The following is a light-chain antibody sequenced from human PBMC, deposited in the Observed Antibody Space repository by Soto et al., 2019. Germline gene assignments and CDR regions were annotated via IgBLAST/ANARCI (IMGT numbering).Light chain of an antibody. Sequence: DIQMTQSPSTLSASVGDRVTITCRASQSISSWLAWYQQKPGKTPKLLIYDASTLKSGVPSRFSGSGSGTEFTLTISSLQPDDFATYYCQQYNHYSPWTLGEG. CDR1: QSISSW. CDR3: QQYNHYSPWT. J-gene: IGKJ1*01. V-gene: IGKV1-5*01. CDR2: DAS.